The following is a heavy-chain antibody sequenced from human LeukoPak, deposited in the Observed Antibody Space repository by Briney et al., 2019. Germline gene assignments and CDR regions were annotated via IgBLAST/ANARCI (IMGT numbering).Heavy chain of an antibody. CDR2: IYYSGST. Sequence: TSATLSLTCTVSGGSISSSSYYWGWIRPPPGKGLEWIGSIYYSGSTYYNPSLKSRVTISVDTSKNQFSLKLSSVTAADTAVYYCARQGQLARTFYFDYWGQGTLVTVSS. J-gene: IGHJ4*02. D-gene: IGHD2-2*01. V-gene: IGHV4-39*01. CDR3: ARQGQLARTFYFDY. CDR1: GGSISSSSYY.